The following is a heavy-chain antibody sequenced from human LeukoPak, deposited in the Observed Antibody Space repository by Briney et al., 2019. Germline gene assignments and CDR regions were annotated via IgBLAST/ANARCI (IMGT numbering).Heavy chain of an antibody. CDR3: VKVYAAIVFDY. CDR1: GXTFSSYG. Sequence: PGRSLRLSCAASGXTFSSYGMHWVRQAPGKGLEYVSRISSNGGSTYYADSVKGRFIISRDNSKNTLYLQMSSLRAEDTAVYYCVKVYAAIVFDYWGQGTLVTVSS. V-gene: IGHV3-64D*09. J-gene: IGHJ4*02. D-gene: IGHD2-2*01. CDR2: ISSNGGST.